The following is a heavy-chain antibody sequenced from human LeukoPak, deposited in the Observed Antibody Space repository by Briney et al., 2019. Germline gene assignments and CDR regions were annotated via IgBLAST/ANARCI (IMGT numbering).Heavy chain of an antibody. CDR2: ISGSGGST. D-gene: IGHD5-18*01. CDR3: ARDPVDTAIGVGY. J-gene: IGHJ4*02. CDR1: GFTFSSYG. Sequence: GGSLRLSCAASGFTFSSYGMSWVRQAPGKGLEWVSAISGSGGSTYYADSVKGRFTISRDNAKNSLYLQMNSLRAEDTAVYYCARDPVDTAIGVGYWGQGTLVTVSS. V-gene: IGHV3-23*01.